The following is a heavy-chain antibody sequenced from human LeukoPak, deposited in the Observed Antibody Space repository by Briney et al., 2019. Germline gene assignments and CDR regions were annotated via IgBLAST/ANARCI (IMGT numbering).Heavy chain of an antibody. CDR1: GFTFSRAW. CDR3: AKERGYGYNHIDY. V-gene: IGHV3-7*05. D-gene: IGHD5-24*01. Sequence: GGSLRLSCAASGFTFSRAWMSWVRQAPGKGLEWVANIKEDGSEKDYVDSVRGRFTISRDNAKSSLSLQMNSLRAEDTAIYYCAKERGYGYNHIDYWGQGTLVTVSS. J-gene: IGHJ4*02. CDR2: IKEDGSEK.